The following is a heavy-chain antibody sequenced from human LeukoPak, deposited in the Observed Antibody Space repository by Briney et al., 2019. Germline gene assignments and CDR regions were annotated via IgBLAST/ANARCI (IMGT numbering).Heavy chain of an antibody. CDR2: IYYSGST. V-gene: IGHV4-31*03. J-gene: IGHJ4*02. CDR3: AAEGIAAAVDY. CDR1: GGSISSGGYY. Sequence: SETLSLTCTVSGGSISSGGYYWSWIRQHPGKGLEWIGYIYYSGSTYYNPSLKSRVTISVDTSKNQFPLKLSSVTAADTAVYYCAAEGIAAAVDYWGQGTLVTVSS. D-gene: IGHD6-13*01.